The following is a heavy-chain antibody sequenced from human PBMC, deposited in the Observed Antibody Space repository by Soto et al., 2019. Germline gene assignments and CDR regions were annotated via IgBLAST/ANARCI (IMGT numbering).Heavy chain of an antibody. CDR3: ARRYGEFNFDF. Sequence: QVQLQESGPGLVKPSETLSLTCTVSGGSISSYYWSWIRQPPGKGLEWIGYIYYSGSTNYNPSLKCXVTISVDTSKNQFSLKLSSVTAADTAVYYCARRYGEFNFDFWGQGTLVTVSS. D-gene: IGHD3-10*01. J-gene: IGHJ4*02. V-gene: IGHV4-59*01. CDR2: IYYSGST. CDR1: GGSISSYY.